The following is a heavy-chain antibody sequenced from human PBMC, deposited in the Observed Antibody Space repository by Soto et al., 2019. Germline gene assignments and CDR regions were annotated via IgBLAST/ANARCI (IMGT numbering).Heavy chain of an antibody. D-gene: IGHD3-22*01. V-gene: IGHV3-48*03. J-gene: IGHJ4*02. CDR2: ISSSGSTT. CDR3: AREENYYESSGYASRYFDY. Sequence: PGGSLRLSCEVSGFTFSSYEMSWVRQAPGKGLECIAYISSSGSTTDHADSVKGRFTVSRDNAKNSLYLEMNSLRVEDSGIYYCAREENYYESSGYASRYFDYWGQGALVTVSS. CDR1: GFTFSSYE.